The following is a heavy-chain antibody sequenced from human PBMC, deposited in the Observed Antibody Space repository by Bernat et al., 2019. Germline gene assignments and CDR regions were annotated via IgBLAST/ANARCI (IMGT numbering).Heavy chain of an antibody. D-gene: IGHD2-15*01. CDR1: GFTFSSYG. CDR2: IWYDGSNK. J-gene: IGHJ4*02. Sequence: QVQLVESGGGVVQPGRSLRLSCAASGFTFSSYGMHWVRQAPGKGLEWVAVIWYDGSNKYYADSLKGRFTISRDNSKNTLYLQMNSLRAEDTAVYYCARARVGGGGRVDYWGQGTLVTVSS. V-gene: IGHV3-33*01. CDR3: ARARVGGGGRVDY.